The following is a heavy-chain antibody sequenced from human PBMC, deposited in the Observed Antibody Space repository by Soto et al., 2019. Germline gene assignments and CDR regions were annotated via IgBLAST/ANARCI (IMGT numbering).Heavy chain of an antibody. Sequence: GGSLRLSCAASGFTFTSYVLHWVRQAAGKGLEWMALMLHHEIADYYADSEKGRFTISRDNSKNTLYLQMNSLRAEDTAVYYCPRSSDGYSFYFYYGMDGGGQGTTVTVAS. CDR3: PRSSDGYSFYFYYGMDG. CDR2: MLHHEIAD. CDR1: GFTFTSYV. D-gene: IGHD4-4*01. J-gene: IGHJ6*02. V-gene: IGHV3-30*03.